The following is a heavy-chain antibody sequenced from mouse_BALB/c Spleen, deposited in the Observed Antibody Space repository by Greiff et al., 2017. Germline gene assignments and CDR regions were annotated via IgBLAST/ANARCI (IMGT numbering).Heavy chain of an antibody. CDR2: IYPSDSYT. D-gene: IGHD2-14*01. J-gene: IGHJ3*01. V-gene: IGHV1-69*02. Sequence: QVQLQQPGAELVRPGASVKLSCKASGYTFTSYWINWVKQRPGQGLEWIGNIYPSDSYTNYNQKFKDKATLTVDKSSSTAYMQLSSPTSEDSAVYYCTRDRPFAYWGQGTLVTVSA. CDR3: TRDRPFAY. CDR1: GYTFTSYW.